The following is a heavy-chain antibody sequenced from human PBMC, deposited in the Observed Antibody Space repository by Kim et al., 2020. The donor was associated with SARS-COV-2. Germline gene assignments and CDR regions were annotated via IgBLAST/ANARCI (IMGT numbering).Heavy chain of an antibody. J-gene: IGHJ6*02. CDR3: AKDNIRGYSSGWMEYDDGIDI. V-gene: IGHV3-30*19. CDR2: ISYGEGNT. Sequence: GGSLRLSCAASGFTFTSHAMHWVRQAPGKGLEWVAGISYGEGNTYYADSVKGRFTISRDNSKNTLYLQMNSLRAEDTAVYYCAKDNIRGYSSGWMEYDDGIDIWGQGTTVTASS. D-gene: IGHD6-19*01. CDR1: GFTFTSHA.